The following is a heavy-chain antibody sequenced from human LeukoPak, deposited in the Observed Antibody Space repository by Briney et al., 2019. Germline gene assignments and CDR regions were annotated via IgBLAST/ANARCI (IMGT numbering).Heavy chain of an antibody. J-gene: IGHJ4*02. CDR2: IRYDGSNK. D-gene: IGHD6-19*01. V-gene: IGHV3-30*02. CDR3: ARDSVDSSGCVDY. Sequence: GGSLRLSCAASGFTFSSYGMHWVRQAPGKGLEWVAFIRYDGSNKYYADSVKGRFTISRDNSKNTLYLQMNSLRAEDTAVYYCARDSVDSSGCVDYWGQGTLVTVSS. CDR1: GFTFSSYG.